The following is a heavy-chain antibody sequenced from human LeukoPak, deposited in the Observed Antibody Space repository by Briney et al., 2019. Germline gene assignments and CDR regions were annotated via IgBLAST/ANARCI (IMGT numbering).Heavy chain of an antibody. CDR3: ARGGVYSSGYYLITIDY. CDR2: ISAYNGNT. V-gene: IGHV1-18*01. Sequence: ASVKVSCKASGYTFSSYGITWVRQAPGQGPEWMGWISAYNGNTNYAQKFQGRVTMTTDTSTSTAYMELRSLRSDDTAVYYCARGGVYSSGYYLITIDYWGQGILVTVSS. J-gene: IGHJ4*02. CDR1: GYTFSSYG. D-gene: IGHD3-22*01.